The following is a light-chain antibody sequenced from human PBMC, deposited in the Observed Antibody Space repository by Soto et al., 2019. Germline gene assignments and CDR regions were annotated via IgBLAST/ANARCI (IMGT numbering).Light chain of an antibody. CDR2: DAS. V-gene: IGKV3-11*01. CDR1: QSVSSY. Sequence: EIVLTQSPATLSLSPGERATLSCRASQSVSSYLAWYQQKPGQAPRLLIYDASNRATGIPARFSGSGSGTDYPLTISSLAPEEFAVYYCQQRSNWPYTFGQGTKLEIK. J-gene: IGKJ2*01. CDR3: QQRSNWPYT.